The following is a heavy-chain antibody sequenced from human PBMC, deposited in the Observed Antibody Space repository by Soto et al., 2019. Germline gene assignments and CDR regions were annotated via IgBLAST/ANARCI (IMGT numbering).Heavy chain of an antibody. Sequence: GGSLRLSCVGTGFSFSSYSMHWVRQAPGKGLEWVAVVSFDGNNKYYANSVKDRFTVSRDNSKNTMYVQMNSLKPEDTAVYYCARDRRFGNGYSLGFDYWGQGTLVTVSS. D-gene: IGHD5-18*01. CDR2: VSFDGNNK. V-gene: IGHV3-30-3*01. J-gene: IGHJ4*02. CDR1: GFSFSSYS. CDR3: ARDRRFGNGYSLGFDY.